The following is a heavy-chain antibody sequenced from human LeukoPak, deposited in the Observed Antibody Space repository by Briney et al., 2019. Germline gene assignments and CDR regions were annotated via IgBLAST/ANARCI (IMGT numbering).Heavy chain of an antibody. CDR2: ISADDGNT. Sequence: WASVKVSCKASGYTFTSYGFSWVRQAPGQGLEWMGWISADDGNTNYAQTLQGRVTMTTDTSTSTAYMELRSLRSDDTAVYYCARGTLRRVVPAAIPHDYWGQGTLVTVSS. CDR3: ARGTLRRVVPAAIPHDY. CDR1: GYTFTSYG. D-gene: IGHD2-2*01. J-gene: IGHJ4*02. V-gene: IGHV1-18*01.